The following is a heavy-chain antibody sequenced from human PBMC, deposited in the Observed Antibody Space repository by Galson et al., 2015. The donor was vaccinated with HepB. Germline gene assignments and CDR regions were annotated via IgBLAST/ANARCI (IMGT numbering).Heavy chain of an antibody. CDR1: GFTFSSYG. J-gene: IGHJ6*02. V-gene: IGHV3-30*18. D-gene: IGHD3-3*02. CDR2: ISYDGSNK. CDR3: AKGAHFYYYGMDV. Sequence: SLRLSCAASGFTFSSYGMHWVRQAPGKGLEWVAVISYDGSNKYYADSVKGRFTISRDNPKNTLYLQMNSLRAEDTAVYYCAKGAHFYYYGMDVWGQGTTVTVSS.